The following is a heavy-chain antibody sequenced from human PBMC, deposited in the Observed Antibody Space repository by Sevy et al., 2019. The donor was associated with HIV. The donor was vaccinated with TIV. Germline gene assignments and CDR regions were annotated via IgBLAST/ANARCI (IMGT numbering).Heavy chain of an antibody. D-gene: IGHD2-21*01. CDR2: INGDGSST. J-gene: IGHJ5*02. CDR1: GFTFSSYW. CDR3: AKTSLGLWGGWFDP. Sequence: GGSLRLSCAASGFTFSSYWMHWVRQAPGKGLVWVSRINGDGSSTTYADSVKGRFTISRDNAKNTLYLQMNSLRAEDTAVYYCAKTSLGLWGGWFDPWGQGTLVTVSS. V-gene: IGHV3-74*01.